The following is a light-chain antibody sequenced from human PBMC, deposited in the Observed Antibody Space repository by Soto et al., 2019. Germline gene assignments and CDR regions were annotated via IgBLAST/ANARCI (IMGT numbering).Light chain of an antibody. CDR1: QSISSW. CDR2: DAS. CDR3: QQYDNCSAT. J-gene: IGKJ1*01. Sequence: DIQMTQSPATLSASVGDRVTITCRASQSISSWLAWYQQKAGKPPKLLIYDASNLESGVPSRFSGSGSGTEFTLTISGLQPDDFATYYCQQYDNCSATFGHGTKVEIK. V-gene: IGKV1-5*01.